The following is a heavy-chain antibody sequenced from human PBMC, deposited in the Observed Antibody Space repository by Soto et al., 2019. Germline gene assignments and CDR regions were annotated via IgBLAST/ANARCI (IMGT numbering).Heavy chain of an antibody. V-gene: IGHV1-69*08. Sequence: QVQLVQSGAEVKKPGSSVKVSCKASGGTFSRYSITWVRQAPGHGLEWIGRIIPLFGIPTYPQKFQGRATFTADEATSIAYMELSSLRSDATAVYYCAREDRDRETGLVPAAIDGMDVWGQGTTVTVSS. CDR3: AREDRDRETGLVPAAIDGMDV. D-gene: IGHD2-2*01. J-gene: IGHJ6*01. CDR2: IIPLFGIP. CDR1: GGTFSRYS.